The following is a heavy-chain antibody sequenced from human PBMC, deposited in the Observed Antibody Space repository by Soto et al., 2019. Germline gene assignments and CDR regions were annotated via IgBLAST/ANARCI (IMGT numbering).Heavy chain of an antibody. D-gene: IGHD4-17*01. CDR3: ARHGFYGDYSSNYSDP. CDR1: GYSFINYW. Sequence: PGESLKISCKSSGYSFINYWIAWVRQMPGKGLEYMGIIYPSDTDTRYSPSFQGQVTISVDKSISTAYLQWSSLKASDTAIYYCARHGFYGDYSSNYSDPRGQGTLVTVSS. J-gene: IGHJ5*02. CDR2: IYPSDTDT. V-gene: IGHV5-51*01.